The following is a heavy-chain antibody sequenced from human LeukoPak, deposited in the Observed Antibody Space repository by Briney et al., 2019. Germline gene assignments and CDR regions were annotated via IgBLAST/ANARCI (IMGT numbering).Heavy chain of an antibody. CDR1: GFTFDDYA. CDR2: ITWNRDNI. J-gene: IGHJ2*01. V-gene: IGHV3-9*01. CDR3: ATSFFNTANCPYPCWHFDL. Sequence: SLRLSCTVSGFTFDDYAMHWVRHTPGKGLEWVAGITWNRDNIGYGDSVKGRFTISRDNARNSLSLQMHRLRQEDTAIYFCATSFFNTANCPYPCWHFDLWGRGTLVTVSS. D-gene: IGHD1-1*01.